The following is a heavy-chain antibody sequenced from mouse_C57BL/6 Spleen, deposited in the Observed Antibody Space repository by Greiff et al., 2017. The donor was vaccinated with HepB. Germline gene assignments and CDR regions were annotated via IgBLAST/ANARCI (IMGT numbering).Heavy chain of an antibody. CDR1: GFTFSDYG. CDR3: ARGYDYLFAY. D-gene: IGHD2-4*01. J-gene: IGHJ3*01. CDR2: ISSGSSTI. Sequence: DVKLVESGGGLVKPGGSLKLSCAASGFTFSDYGMHWVRQAPEKGLEWVAYISSGSSTIYYADTVKGRFTISRDNAKNTLFLQMTSLRSEDTAMYYCARGYDYLFAYWGQGTLVTVSA. V-gene: IGHV5-17*01.